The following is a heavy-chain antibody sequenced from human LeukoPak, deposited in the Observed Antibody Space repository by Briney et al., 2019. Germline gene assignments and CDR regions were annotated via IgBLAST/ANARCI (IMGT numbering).Heavy chain of an antibody. D-gene: IGHD6-19*01. CDR3: AGGIAVAVGDY. Sequence: SETLSLTCAVYGGSFSGYYWSWIRQPPGKGLEWIGEINHSGSTNYNPSLKGRVTISVDTSKNQFSLKLSSVTAADTAVYYCAGGIAVAVGDYWGQGTLVTVSS. J-gene: IGHJ4*02. CDR2: INHSGST. CDR1: GGSFSGYY. V-gene: IGHV4-34*01.